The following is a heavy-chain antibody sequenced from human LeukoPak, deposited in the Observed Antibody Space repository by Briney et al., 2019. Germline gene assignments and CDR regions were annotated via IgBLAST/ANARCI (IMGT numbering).Heavy chain of an antibody. D-gene: IGHD3-10*01. CDR2: INYSGST. J-gene: IGHJ4*02. CDR3: ARHYGSGSYYRKGSVFFDY. V-gene: IGHV4-59*01. CDR1: GGSISSYY. Sequence: SETLSLTCTVSGGSISSYYWSWIRQPPGKGLEWIGYINYSGSTKYNPALKSRVTISVDTSKNQVSLKLSSVTAADTAVYYCARHYGSGSYYRKGSVFFDYWGQGTLVTVSS.